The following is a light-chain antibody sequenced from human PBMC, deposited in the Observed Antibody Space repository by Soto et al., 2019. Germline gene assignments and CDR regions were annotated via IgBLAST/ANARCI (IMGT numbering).Light chain of an antibody. V-gene: IGKV3-20*01. CDR2: GAS. CDR1: QSVSSN. Sequence: EIVMTQSPATLSVSPGERATLSCRASQSVSSNLAWYQQKPGQAPRLLIYGASSRATGIPDRFSGSGSGTDFTLTISRLEPEDFAVYYCQQYGSSSITLGQGTRLEIK. J-gene: IGKJ5*01. CDR3: QQYGSSSIT.